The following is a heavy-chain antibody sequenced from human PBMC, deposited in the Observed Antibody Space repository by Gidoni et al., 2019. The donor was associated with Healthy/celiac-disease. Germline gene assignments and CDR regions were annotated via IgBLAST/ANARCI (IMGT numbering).Heavy chain of an antibody. CDR3: ASSPYDFWGMDV. V-gene: IGHV3-33*01. CDR2: IWYDGSNQ. CDR1: GFTFSSYG. D-gene: IGHD3-3*01. J-gene: IGHJ6*02. Sequence: QVQLVESGGGVVQPGRSLRLSCAASGFTFSSYGMHWVRQAPGKGLEWVAVIWYDGSNQYYADSVKGRFTISRDNSKNTLYLQMNSLRAEDTAVYYCASSPYDFWGMDVWGQGTTVTVSS.